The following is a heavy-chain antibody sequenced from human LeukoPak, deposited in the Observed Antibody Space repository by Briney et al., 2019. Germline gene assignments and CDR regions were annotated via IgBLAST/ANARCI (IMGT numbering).Heavy chain of an antibody. CDR2: ISDSGNTI. CDR1: GFKFSHYY. Sequence: PGGFLRLSCAVSGFKFSHYYMTWVRQAPGKGLEWISYISDSGNTIYYADSVKGRFTISRDNAKNSLSLQMNSLGAEDTAVYYCARVAWGAHWHFDLWGRGTLVTVSS. D-gene: IGHD3-16*01. V-gene: IGHV3-11*01. CDR3: ARVAWGAHWHFDL. J-gene: IGHJ2*01.